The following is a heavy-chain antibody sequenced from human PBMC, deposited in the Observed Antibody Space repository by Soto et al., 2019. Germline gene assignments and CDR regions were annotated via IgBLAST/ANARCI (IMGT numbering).Heavy chain of an antibody. J-gene: IGHJ3*01. CDR3: ERLSTVTTGDAFDF. V-gene: IGHV4-39*01. Sequence: SETLSLTCTVSGGSISSSSYYWGWIRQPPGKGLEWIGSIYYSGSTYYNPSLKSRATISVDTSKNQFSLKLSSVTAADTAVYYCERLSTVTTGDAFDFWGPGTMVNGS. D-gene: IGHD4-17*01. CDR1: GGSISSSSYY. CDR2: IYYSGST.